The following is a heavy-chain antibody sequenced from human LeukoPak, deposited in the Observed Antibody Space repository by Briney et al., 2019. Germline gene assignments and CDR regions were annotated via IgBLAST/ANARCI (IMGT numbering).Heavy chain of an antibody. J-gene: IGHJ4*02. CDR3: ARVGGAYSSGWYEDY. Sequence: PSETLSLTCTVSGGSISSYYWSWIRQPPGKGLEWIGYIYYSGSTNYNPSLKSRVTISVDTSKNQFSLKLSSATAADTAVYYCARVGGAYSSGWYEDYWGQGTLVTVSS. D-gene: IGHD6-19*01. V-gene: IGHV4-59*01. CDR1: GGSISSYY. CDR2: IYYSGST.